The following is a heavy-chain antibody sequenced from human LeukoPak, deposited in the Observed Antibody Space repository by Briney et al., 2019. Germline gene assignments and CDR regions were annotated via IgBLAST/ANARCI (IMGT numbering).Heavy chain of an antibody. CDR1: GYTFTGYY. J-gene: IGHJ5*02. D-gene: IGHD2-2*01. Sequence: GASVKVSCKASGYTFTGYYMHWVRQAPGQGLEWMGWINPNSGGTNYAQKLQGRVTMTRDTSISTAYMELSRLRSDDTAVYYCAREGDIVVVPAAPNWFDPWGQGTLVTVSS. V-gene: IGHV1-2*02. CDR3: AREGDIVVVPAAPNWFDP. CDR2: INPNSGGT.